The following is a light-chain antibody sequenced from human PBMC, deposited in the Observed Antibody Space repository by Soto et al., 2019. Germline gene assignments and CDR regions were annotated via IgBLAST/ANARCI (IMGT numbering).Light chain of an antibody. CDR1: SSNIGSNP. J-gene: IGLJ1*01. CDR3: AAWDDRLNGYV. CDR2: SEN. Sequence: QSVLTQPPSASGTPGQRVAISCSGSSSNIGSNPVNWYQQLPGTAPKLLIYSENQRPSGVPDRFSGSKSGTSASLAISGLQSEDEADYYCAAWDDRLNGYVFGTGTTLTVL. V-gene: IGLV1-44*01.